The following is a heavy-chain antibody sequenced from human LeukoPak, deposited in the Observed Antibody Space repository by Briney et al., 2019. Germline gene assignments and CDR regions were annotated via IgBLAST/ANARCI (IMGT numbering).Heavy chain of an antibody. D-gene: IGHD1-1*01. CDR1: GFTFSTYT. V-gene: IGHV3-48*01. Sequence: GGSLRLSCAASGFTFSTYTMNWVRQAPGKGLEWVSYISSGSSIMYYADSVKGRFTISRDNAKNSLYLQMNSLRAEDTAVYYCAKNDFFDYWGQGTLVTVSS. J-gene: IGHJ4*02. CDR2: ISSGSSIM. CDR3: AKNDFFDY.